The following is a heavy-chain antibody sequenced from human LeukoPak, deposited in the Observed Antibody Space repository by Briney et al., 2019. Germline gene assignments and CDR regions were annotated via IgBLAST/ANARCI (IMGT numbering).Heavy chain of an antibody. J-gene: IGHJ4*02. Sequence: GGSLRLSCAASGFTFSSYAMHWVRQAPGKGLEWVAVISYDGSNKYYADSVKGRFTISRDNSKNTLYLQMNSLRAEDTALYYCAKGVKWELSEGIDYWGQGTLVTVSS. CDR2: ISYDGSNK. D-gene: IGHD1-26*01. CDR1: GFTFSSYA. V-gene: IGHV3-30*04. CDR3: AKGVKWELSEGIDY.